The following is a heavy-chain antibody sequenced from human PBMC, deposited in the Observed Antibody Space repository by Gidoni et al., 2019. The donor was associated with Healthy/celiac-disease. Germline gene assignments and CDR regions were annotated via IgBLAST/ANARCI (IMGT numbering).Heavy chain of an antibody. D-gene: IGHD3-3*01. CDR1: GFTVSSTY. V-gene: IGHV3-66*01. J-gene: IGHJ6*02. Sequence: EVQLVESGGGLVQPGGSLRLSCAASGFTVSSTYMSWVRQAPGKGLEWVSVIYSGGSTYYADSVKGRFTISRDNSKNTLYLQMNSLRAEDTAVYYCATEEYDFWSGYLGSRPYYGMDVWGQGTTVTVSS. CDR2: IYSGGST. CDR3: ATEEYDFWSGYLGSRPYYGMDV.